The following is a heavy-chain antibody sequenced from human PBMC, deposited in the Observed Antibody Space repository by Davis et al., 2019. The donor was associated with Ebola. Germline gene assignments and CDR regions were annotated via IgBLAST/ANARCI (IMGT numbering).Heavy chain of an antibody. CDR1: GYTFTSYG. V-gene: IGHV1-18*01. J-gene: IGHJ4*02. Sequence: ASVKVSCKASGYTFTSYGIIWVRHAPPQGLEWMGWISDYNGNTNYAQKFQGRVTMTTDTSTSTAYMELRGLRSDDTAVYYCAGDIRSGWWRVDYWGQGTLVTVSS. CDR3: AGDIRSGWWRVDY. CDR2: ISDYNGNT. D-gene: IGHD6-13*01.